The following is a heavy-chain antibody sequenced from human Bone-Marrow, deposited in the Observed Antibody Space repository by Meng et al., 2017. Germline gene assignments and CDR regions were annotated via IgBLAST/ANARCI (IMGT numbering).Heavy chain of an antibody. D-gene: IGHD3-22*01. CDR2: IIPIFGTA. CDR3: ARGYDSSGYYYKY. V-gene: IGHV1-69*06. Sequence: QVQLVQSGAEVKKPGASVKVSCKASGYTFPDYWLHWVRRAPGQGLEWMGGIIPIFGTANYAQKFQGRVTITADKSTSTAYMELSSLRSEDTAVYYCARGYDSSGYYYKYWGQGTLVTVSS. CDR1: GYTFPDYW. J-gene: IGHJ4*02.